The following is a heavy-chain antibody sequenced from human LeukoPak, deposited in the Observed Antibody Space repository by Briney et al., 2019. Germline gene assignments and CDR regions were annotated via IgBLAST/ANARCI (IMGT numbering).Heavy chain of an antibody. CDR1: GFTFSSYW. CDR3: ARVKAALTYYYDSSGYYPDY. D-gene: IGHD3-22*01. Sequence: GGSLRLSCAASGFTFSSYWMHWVRQAPGKGLVWVSRISSDGSSTTYADSVKGRFTISRDNSKNTLYLQMNSLRAEDTAVYYCARVKAALTYYYDSSGYYPDYWGQGTLVTVSS. CDR2: ISSDGSST. V-gene: IGHV3-74*01. J-gene: IGHJ4*02.